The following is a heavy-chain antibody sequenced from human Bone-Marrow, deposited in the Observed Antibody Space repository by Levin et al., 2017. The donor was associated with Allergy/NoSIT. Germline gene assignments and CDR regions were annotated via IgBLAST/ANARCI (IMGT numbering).Heavy chain of an antibody. CDR1: GFIFSNYW. CDR3: GRGGLEPVDF. CDR2: INLDGSIT. J-gene: IGHJ4*02. V-gene: IGHV3-74*01. Sequence: GGSLRLSCAASGFIFSNYWMHWARQAPGKGLMWVSRINLDGSITTYADSLRGRFTISRDSARNTLYLQMNSLTADDTAEYFCGRGGLEPVDFWGQGSLVTVSS. D-gene: IGHD3/OR15-3a*01.